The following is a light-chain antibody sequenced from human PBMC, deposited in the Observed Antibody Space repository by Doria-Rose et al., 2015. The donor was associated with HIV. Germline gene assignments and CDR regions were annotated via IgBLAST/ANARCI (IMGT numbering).Light chain of an antibody. CDR1: QDISNY. V-gene: IGKV1-8*01. J-gene: IGKJ1*01. CDR2: AAS. Sequence: SLSASTGDRVTITCRASQDISNYLARYQQKPGKAPKLLIYAASTLQSGVPSRFSGSGSGTDFTLTISYLQSEDFATYYCQQYYSYPPTFGQGTKVEVK. CDR3: QQYYSYPPT.